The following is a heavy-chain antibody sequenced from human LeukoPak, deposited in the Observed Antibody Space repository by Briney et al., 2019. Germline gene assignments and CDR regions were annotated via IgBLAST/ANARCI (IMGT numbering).Heavy chain of an antibody. CDR2: IYHSGNN. CDR1: GGSISSNNW. Sequence: SETLSLTCAVSGGSISSNNWWSWVRQPPGKGLEWIGEIYHSGNNNYNPSLKSRVTISVDKSRNQFSLKLSSVTAADTAVYYCARVYYYYYYMDVWGKGTTVTVSS. J-gene: IGHJ6*03. V-gene: IGHV4-4*02. CDR3: ARVYYYYYYMDV.